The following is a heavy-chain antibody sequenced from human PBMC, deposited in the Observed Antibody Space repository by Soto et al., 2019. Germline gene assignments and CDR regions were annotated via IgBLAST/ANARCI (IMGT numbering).Heavy chain of an antibody. V-gene: IGHV4-59*01. CDR1: GGSIGTFY. CDR3: ARGGYDRRSWFGP. J-gene: IGHJ5*02. Sequence: PSETLSLTCTVSGGSIGTFYWSWIRQPPGKGLEWIGYIYYIGSTNLNPSLKSRVTISIDTSNNQFSLKLRSVTAADTAVYYCARGGYDRRSWFGPWGQGTLVTVSS. CDR2: IYYIGST. D-gene: IGHD3-22*01.